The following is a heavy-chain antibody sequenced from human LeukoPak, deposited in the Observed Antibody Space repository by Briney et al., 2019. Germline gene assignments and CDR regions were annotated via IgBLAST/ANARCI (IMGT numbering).Heavy chain of an antibody. J-gene: IGHJ4*02. D-gene: IGHD6-19*01. CDR3: ARDIGAWSAY. Sequence: TGGSLRLSCVASGFTLSSHWMHWVRQAPGKGLEWVANIKQDESEIYYVDSVKGRFTISRDNAENSLYLQMNSLGAEDTAVYYCARDIGAWSAYWGQGTLVTVSS. CDR1: GFTLSSHW. V-gene: IGHV3-7*01. CDR2: IKQDESEI.